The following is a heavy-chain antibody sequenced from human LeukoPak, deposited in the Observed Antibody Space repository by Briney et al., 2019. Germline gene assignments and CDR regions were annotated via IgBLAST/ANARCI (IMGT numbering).Heavy chain of an antibody. V-gene: IGHV3-30*04. D-gene: IGHD3-16*01. Sequence: GGSLRLSCATSGFTFSSYAMHWVRQAPGKGLEWVALISYDGSNKYYADSVKGRFTISRDNSKNTLYLQMTSLRAEDTAVCYCARGEAEVADAFDIWGQGTMVTVSS. CDR3: ARGEAEVADAFDI. CDR2: ISYDGSNK. J-gene: IGHJ3*02. CDR1: GFTFSSYA.